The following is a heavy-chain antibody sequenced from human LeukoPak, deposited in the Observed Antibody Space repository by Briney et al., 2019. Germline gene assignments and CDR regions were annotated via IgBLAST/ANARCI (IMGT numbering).Heavy chain of an antibody. D-gene: IGHD3-3*01. Sequence: PSETLSLTCTVSGGPISSYYWSWIRQPPGKGLEWIGYIYYSGSTNYNPSLKSRVTISVDTSKNQFSLKLSSVTAADTAVYYCARTPLRFLEWLPYYYYYYYMDVWGKGTTVTVSS. CDR3: ARTPLRFLEWLPYYYYYYYMDV. J-gene: IGHJ6*03. CDR2: IYYSGST. V-gene: IGHV4-59*01. CDR1: GGPISSYY.